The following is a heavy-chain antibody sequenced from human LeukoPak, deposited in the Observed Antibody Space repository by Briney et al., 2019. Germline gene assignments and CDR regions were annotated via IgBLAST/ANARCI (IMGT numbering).Heavy chain of an antibody. Sequence: PGGSLRLSCAASGFTFNDAWMSWVRQAPGKGLEWVARIKSKVHGGTTDYAAPVNGRFTISRDDSRNKLYLQMNSLKTEDTGVYYCSGHMTSADYWGQGTLVTVSS. CDR3: SGHMTSADY. CDR2: IKSKVHGGTT. CDR1: GFTFNDAW. J-gene: IGHJ4*02. V-gene: IGHV3-15*01. D-gene: IGHD4-11*01.